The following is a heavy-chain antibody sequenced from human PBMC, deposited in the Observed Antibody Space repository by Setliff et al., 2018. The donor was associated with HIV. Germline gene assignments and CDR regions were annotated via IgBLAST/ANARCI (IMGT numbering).Heavy chain of an antibody. CDR2: INWNGAIT. V-gene: IGHV3-20*04. CDR3: AREAYDVLTPQAHIDY. J-gene: IGHJ4*02. Sequence: GGSLRLSCAASGFTFDDFGMTWVRQRPGKGLEWVSGINWNGAITDYADSVKGRFTISRDNAKNSLHLQMNSLRAEDAAFYYCAREAYDVLTPQAHIDYWGQGVLVTVSS. CDR1: GFTFDDFG. D-gene: IGHD3-9*01.